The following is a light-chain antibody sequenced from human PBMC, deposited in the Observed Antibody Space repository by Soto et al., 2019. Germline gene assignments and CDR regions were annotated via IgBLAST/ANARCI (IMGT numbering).Light chain of an antibody. Sequence: QSALTQPPSASGSPGQSVTISCTGTSSDVGGYNYVSWYQQHPGKAPKLMIYEVSKRPSGVPDRFSGSKSGNTASLAISGLRSDDEADYYCAAWDDNLNAYVFGSGTKLTVL. CDR1: SSDVGGYNY. CDR2: EVS. J-gene: IGLJ1*01. V-gene: IGLV2-8*01. CDR3: AAWDDNLNAYV.